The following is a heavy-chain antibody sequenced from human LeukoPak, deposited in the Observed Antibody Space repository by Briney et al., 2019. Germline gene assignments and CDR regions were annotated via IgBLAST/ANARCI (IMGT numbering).Heavy chain of an antibody. D-gene: IGHD3-3*01. Sequence: ASVKVSCKASGYTFTGYYMHWVRQAPGQGLEWMGWINPNSGGTNYAQKFQGRVTMTRDTSISTAYMELRSLRSDDTAVYYCAREKEITIFGVVINWFDPWGQGTLVTVSS. CDR2: INPNSGGT. CDR3: AREKEITIFGVVINWFDP. CDR1: GYTFTGYY. J-gene: IGHJ5*02. V-gene: IGHV1-2*02.